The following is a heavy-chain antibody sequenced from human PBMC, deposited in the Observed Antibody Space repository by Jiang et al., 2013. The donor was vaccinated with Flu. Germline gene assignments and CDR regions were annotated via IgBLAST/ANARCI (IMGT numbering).Heavy chain of an antibody. Sequence: GLVKPSETLSLTCTVSGGSISSSYWSWIRQPPGKGLEWIGYVYYTGSTNYNPSLKSRLTISVDTSKNQFSLNLSSVTAADTAVYYCARRPKYYFDNSGPFDYWGQGTLVTVSS. CDR3: ARRPKYYFDNSGPFDY. J-gene: IGHJ4*02. CDR2: VYYTGST. CDR1: GGSISSSY. D-gene: IGHD3-22*01. V-gene: IGHV4-59*08.